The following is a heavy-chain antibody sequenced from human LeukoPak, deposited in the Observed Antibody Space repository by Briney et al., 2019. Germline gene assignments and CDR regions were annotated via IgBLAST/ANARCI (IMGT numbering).Heavy chain of an antibody. D-gene: IGHD6-13*01. V-gene: IGHV4-59*08. CDR1: GGSISSYY. CDR3: ARLGVVGAAAGTYWFDP. CDR2: IYYSGST. J-gene: IGHJ5*02. Sequence: SETLSLTCTVSGGSISSYYWSWIRQPPGKGLEWIGYIYYSGSTNYNPSLKSRVTISVDTSKNQFSLKLSSVTAADTAVYYCARLGVVGAAAGTYWFDPWGQGTLVTVSS.